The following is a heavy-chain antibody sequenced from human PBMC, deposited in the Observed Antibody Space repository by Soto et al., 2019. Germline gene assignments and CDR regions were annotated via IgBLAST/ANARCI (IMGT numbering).Heavy chain of an antibody. Sequence: EVHLVESGGDLVQPGGSLRLSCAASGFSISSFSMNWVRQAPGKGLEWVSYISGGGTTTYYADSVKGRFTISRDDAKNSLHLQMNSLQAEDTAVYYCARLGDYGSGSYWGQGTLVTVSS. CDR3: ARLGDYGSGSY. J-gene: IGHJ4*02. D-gene: IGHD3-10*01. CDR1: GFSISSFS. CDR2: ISGGGTTT. V-gene: IGHV3-48*04.